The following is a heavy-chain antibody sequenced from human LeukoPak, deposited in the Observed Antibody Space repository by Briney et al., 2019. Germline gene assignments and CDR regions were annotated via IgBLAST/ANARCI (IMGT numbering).Heavy chain of an antibody. V-gene: IGHV3-23*01. CDR3: ASLDIVVVVAATPEILAYSKTMMDV. CDR1: GFTFSNYA. Sequence: GGSLRLSCAASGFTFSNYAMSWVRQAPGKGLEWVSSISGSGNRTYYADSVKGRFTISRDNSKNTLFLQMNSLRSEDTAVYYCASLDIVVVVAATPEILAYSKTMMDVWGQGTTVTVSS. D-gene: IGHD2-15*01. CDR2: ISGSGNRT. J-gene: IGHJ6*02.